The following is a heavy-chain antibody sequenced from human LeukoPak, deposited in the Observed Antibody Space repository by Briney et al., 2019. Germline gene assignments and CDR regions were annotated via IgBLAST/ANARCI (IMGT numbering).Heavy chain of an antibody. CDR1: GYTFTSYD. CDR2: MSPNSGNT. D-gene: IGHD6-19*01. Sequence: ASVKVSCKASGYTFTSYDINWVRQATGQGLEWMGWMSPNSGNTGYAQKFQGRVTMTRNTSISTAYMELSSLRSEDTAVYYCARGGSSGWYFLYYYYYGMDVWGQGTTVTVSS. J-gene: IGHJ6*02. V-gene: IGHV1-8*01. CDR3: ARGGSSGWYFLYYYYYGMDV.